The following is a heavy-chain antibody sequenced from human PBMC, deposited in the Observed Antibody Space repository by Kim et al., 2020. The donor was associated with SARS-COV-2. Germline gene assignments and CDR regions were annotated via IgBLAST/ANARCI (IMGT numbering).Heavy chain of an antibody. Sequence: GGSLRLSCAASGFTFSNAWMSWVRQAPGKGLEWVGRIKSKTDGGTTDYAAPVKGSITISRDDSKNTLYLQMNSLKTEDTAVYYWTTVANEWLLPTYYFDSWGPGTLVTVSS. J-gene: IGHJ4*02. D-gene: IGHD3-22*01. V-gene: IGHV3-15*01. CDR1: GFTFSNAW. CDR2: IKSKTDGGTT. CDR3: TTVANEWLLPTYYFDS.